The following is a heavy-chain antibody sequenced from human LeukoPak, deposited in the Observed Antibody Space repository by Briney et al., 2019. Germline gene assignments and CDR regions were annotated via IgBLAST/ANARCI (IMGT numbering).Heavy chain of an antibody. J-gene: IGHJ4*02. CDR1: GFTVSSDY. CDR3: ARSWASNYGDY. CDR2: ISNSGNTI. Sequence: GGSLRLSCVASGFTVSSDYMSWVRQAPGKGLEWVSYISNSGNTIYYADSLKGRFTVSRDNAKNSLYLQMNSLRDEDTAVYYCARSWASNYGDYWGQGTLVTVPS. V-gene: IGHV3-11*04. D-gene: IGHD4-11*01.